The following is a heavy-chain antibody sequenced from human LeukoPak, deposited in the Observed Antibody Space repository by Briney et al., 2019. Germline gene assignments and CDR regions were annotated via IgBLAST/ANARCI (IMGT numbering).Heavy chain of an antibody. Sequence: SVKVSCKASGGTFSSYAISWVRQAPGQGLEWMGGIIPIFGTANYAQKFQGRVTITADESTSTAYMELSSLRSEDTAVYYCASAHRIKYYYYYGMDVWGKGTTVTVSS. V-gene: IGHV1-69*01. CDR1: GGTFSSYA. J-gene: IGHJ6*04. CDR3: ASAHRIKYYYYYGMDV. CDR2: IIPIFGTA.